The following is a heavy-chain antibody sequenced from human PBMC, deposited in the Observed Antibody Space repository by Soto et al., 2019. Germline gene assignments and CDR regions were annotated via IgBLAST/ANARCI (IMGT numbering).Heavy chain of an antibody. Sequence: TSETLSLTCAVSGGSIGSGGYSWSWIRQPPGKGLEWIGYTYHSGSTYYNPSLKSRVTISVDRSKNQFSLKLSSVTAADTAVYYCASRSLRPPGIAAAGTEYYYYGMDVWGQGTTVTVSS. CDR1: GGSIGSGGYS. V-gene: IGHV4-30-2*01. D-gene: IGHD6-13*01. CDR2: TYHSGST. J-gene: IGHJ6*02. CDR3: ASRSLRPPGIAAAGTEYYYYGMDV.